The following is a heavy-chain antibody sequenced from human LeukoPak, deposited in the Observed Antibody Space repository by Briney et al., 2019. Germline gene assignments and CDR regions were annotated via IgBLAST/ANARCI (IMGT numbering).Heavy chain of an antibody. CDR3: AKDLTELYDFWSGFNSFDY. V-gene: IGHV3-23*01. CDR1: GFTFSSYA. Sequence: PGGSLRLSCAASGFTFSSYAMSWVRQAPGKGLEWVSAISGSGGSTYYADSVKGRFTISRDNSKNTLYLQMDSLRAEDTAVYYCAKDLTELYDFWSGFNSFDYWGQGTLVTVSS. CDR2: ISGSGGST. D-gene: IGHD3-3*01. J-gene: IGHJ4*02.